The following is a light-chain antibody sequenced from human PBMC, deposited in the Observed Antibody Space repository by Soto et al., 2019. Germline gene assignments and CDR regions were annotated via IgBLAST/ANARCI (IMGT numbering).Light chain of an antibody. J-gene: IGKJ2*02. CDR1: QSVSSNF. CDR2: GAS. CDR3: QQYGSSPGT. V-gene: IGKV3-20*01. Sequence: EIVLTQSPGTLSLSPGERATLSCRASQSVSSNFLAWYQQKPGQAPKLLISGASSRATGIPDRFSGSGSGTDFTPIISRLGLEDFALYSCQQYGSSPGTFGQGNTLEI.